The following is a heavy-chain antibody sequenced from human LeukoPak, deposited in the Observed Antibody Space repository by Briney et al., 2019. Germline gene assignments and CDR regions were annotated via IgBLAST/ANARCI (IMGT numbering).Heavy chain of an antibody. CDR3: AKDRFSVLTSTVDF. J-gene: IGHJ4*02. CDR1: GFTFSSYG. CDR2: ISGSGSIT. Sequence: GGSLRLSCAVSGFTFSSYGMNWVRHAPGKGLEWVSVISGSGSITYYADSVKGRFTITRDNSKNTLHLQMHRLRTEDTALYYCAKDRFSVLTSTVDFWGQGTLVTVSS. V-gene: IGHV3-23*01. D-gene: IGHD3-9*01.